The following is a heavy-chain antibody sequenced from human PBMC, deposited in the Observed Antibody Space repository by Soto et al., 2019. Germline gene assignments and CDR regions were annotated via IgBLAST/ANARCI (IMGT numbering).Heavy chain of an antibody. CDR3: ARATIVGARDNWFDP. D-gene: IGHD1-26*01. CDR1: GGSLSAYY. V-gene: IGHV4-4*07. J-gene: IGHJ5*02. CDR2: IHTSGST. Sequence: WETLSLTCTVSGGSLSAYYWSWIRQPAGKGLEWLGRIHTSGSTNYNPSLKSRVTVSIDTSKNQFSLKLSSVTAANTAVYYCARATIVGARDNWFDPWGQGTLVTVSS.